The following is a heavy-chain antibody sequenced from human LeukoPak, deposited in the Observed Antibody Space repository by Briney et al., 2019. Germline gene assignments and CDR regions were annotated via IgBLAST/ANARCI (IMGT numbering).Heavy chain of an antibody. CDR3: ARAPKFRLVGAPKGPFDP. Sequence: PSETLSLTCAVYGGSFSGYYWSWIRQAPGKGLEWVSYISSSGSTIYYADSVKGRFTISRDNAKNSLYLQMNSLRAEDTAVYYCARAPKFRLVGAPKGPFDPWGQGTLVTVSS. CDR1: GGSFSGYY. D-gene: IGHD1-26*01. J-gene: IGHJ5*02. V-gene: IGHV3-11*01. CDR2: ISSSGSTI.